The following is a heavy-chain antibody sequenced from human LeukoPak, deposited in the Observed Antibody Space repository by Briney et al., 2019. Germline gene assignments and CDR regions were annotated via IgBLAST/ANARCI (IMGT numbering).Heavy chain of an antibody. CDR1: GFTFSSYA. D-gene: IGHD3-22*01. V-gene: IGHV3-23*01. CDR3: AKDWGYYYDSSGLDY. Sequence: GGSLRLSCAASGFTFSSYAMSWVRQAPGKGLEWVSAISGSGGSTYYADSVKGRFTISRDNSKNTLCLQMNSLRAEDTAVYYCAKDWGYYYDSSGLDYWGQGTLVTVSS. J-gene: IGHJ4*02. CDR2: ISGSGGST.